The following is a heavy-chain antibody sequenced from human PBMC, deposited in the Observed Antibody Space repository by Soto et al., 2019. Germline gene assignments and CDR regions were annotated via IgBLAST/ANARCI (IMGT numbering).Heavy chain of an antibody. J-gene: IGHJ4*02. D-gene: IGHD2-2*01. CDR3: ARGIGYCSSINCYSSRRLRCDS. V-gene: IGHV4-34*01. Sequence: QVQLQQWGAGLLKPSETLSLTCAVYGGSFSVYYWTWIRQSPEKGLEWIGEVNHSGTTYYTPSLKNRVTISVHTPKNQFSLKMSSVTAADTAVYYCARGIGYCSSINCYSSRRLRCDSWGQGTLVTVSS. CDR1: GGSFSVYY. CDR2: VNHSGTT.